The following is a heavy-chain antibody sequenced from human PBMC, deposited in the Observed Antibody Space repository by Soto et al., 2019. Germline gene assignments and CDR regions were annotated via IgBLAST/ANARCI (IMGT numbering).Heavy chain of an antibody. J-gene: IGHJ4*02. V-gene: IGHV3-72*01. D-gene: IGHD5-12*01. CDR3: ARGVVSTGYFDY. Sequence: EVHLAESGGGLVQPGGSLRLSCAASGFTFSDHYMDWVRQAPGKGLEWVGRSRDKVHSHTTEYAASVKGRFTISRGDSENSLYLQMNSLKTEDTAVYYCARGVVSTGYFDYWGQGTLVTVSS. CDR2: SRDKVHSHTT. CDR1: GFTFSDHY.